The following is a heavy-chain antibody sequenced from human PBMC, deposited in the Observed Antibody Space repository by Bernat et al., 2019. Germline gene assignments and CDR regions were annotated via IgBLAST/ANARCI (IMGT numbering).Heavy chain of an antibody. CDR2: IYYSGST. CDR3: ASIPVYSSSPYYYYYYMDV. CDR1: GGSISSSSYY. Sequence: QLQLQESGPGLVKPSETLSLTCSVTGGSISSSSYYWGWIRQPPGKGLEWIGNIYYSGSTYYNPSLKSRVTISVDTSKNQFSLKLSSVTAADTAVYYCASIPVYSSSPYYYYYYMDVWGKGTTVTVSS. J-gene: IGHJ6*03. D-gene: IGHD6-6*01. V-gene: IGHV4-39*01.